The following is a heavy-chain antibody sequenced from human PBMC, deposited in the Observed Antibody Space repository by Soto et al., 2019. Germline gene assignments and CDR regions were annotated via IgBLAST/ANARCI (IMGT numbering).Heavy chain of an antibody. V-gene: IGHV3-15*07. CDR1: GFTISGAW. Sequence: EVQLVESGGGLVTPGGSLRLSCAASGFTISGAWMNWVRQAPGKGLEWVGRIKTKAQGETTDYAAPVKGRFTISRDDSENTLSLQMTSLKIEDTAVYFCTTGSVEGYWGQGTLVTVSS. J-gene: IGHJ4*02. CDR3: TTGSVEGY. CDR2: IKTKAQGETT. D-gene: IGHD1-26*01.